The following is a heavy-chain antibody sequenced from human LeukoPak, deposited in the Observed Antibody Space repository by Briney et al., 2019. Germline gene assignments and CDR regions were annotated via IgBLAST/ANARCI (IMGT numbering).Heavy chain of an antibody. CDR2: IIPIFGTA. CDR3: ARSLIVGATYFDY. Sequence: ASVKVSCKASGGTFSSYAISWVRQAPGQGLEWMGGIIPIFGTANYAQKFQGRVTITANESTSTAYMELSSLRSEDTAVYYCARSLIVGATYFDYWGQGTLVTVPS. D-gene: IGHD1-26*01. CDR1: GGTFSSYA. V-gene: IGHV1-69*13. J-gene: IGHJ4*02.